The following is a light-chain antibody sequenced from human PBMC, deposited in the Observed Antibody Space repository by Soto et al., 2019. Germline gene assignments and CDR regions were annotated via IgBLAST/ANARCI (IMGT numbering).Light chain of an antibody. Sequence: DIQLTQSPPTLSASVGDRVTITCRASQSISNWLAWYQQKPGKAPKLLIYKASSLESGAPSRFSGSGSGTEFTLTISSLQPDDIATYYCQQYNSYSPWTFGQGTKVEIK. CDR1: QSISNW. V-gene: IGKV1-5*03. CDR3: QQYNSYSPWT. CDR2: KAS. J-gene: IGKJ1*01.